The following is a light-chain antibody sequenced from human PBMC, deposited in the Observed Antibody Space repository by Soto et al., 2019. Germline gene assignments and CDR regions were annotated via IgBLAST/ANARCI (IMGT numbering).Light chain of an antibody. Sequence: DIQMTQSPSTLSASVGDRVTITCRASQSISSWLAWYQQKPVKAPKILIYKVSNLESGVPSRFSGSGSGTDFTLTISSLQSDDFAAYYWHQYNSYPVTFGQGTKLEIK. V-gene: IGKV1-5*03. CDR1: QSISSW. J-gene: IGKJ2*01. CDR3: HQYNSYPVT. CDR2: KVS.